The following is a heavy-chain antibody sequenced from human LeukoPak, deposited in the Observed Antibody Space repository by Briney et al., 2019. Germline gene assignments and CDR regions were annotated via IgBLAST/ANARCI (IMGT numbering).Heavy chain of an antibody. V-gene: IGHV1-2*02. D-gene: IGHD2-15*01. Sequence: ASVKVSCKASGYTFTGYYMHWVRQAPGQGLEWMGWINPNSGGTNYAQKFQGRVTMTRDTSISTAYMELSRLRSDDTAVYYCARDDGGPDCSGGSCYYYGMDVWGQGTTVTVSS. J-gene: IGHJ6*02. CDR2: INPNSGGT. CDR3: ARDDGGPDCSGGSCYYYGMDV. CDR1: GYTFTGYY.